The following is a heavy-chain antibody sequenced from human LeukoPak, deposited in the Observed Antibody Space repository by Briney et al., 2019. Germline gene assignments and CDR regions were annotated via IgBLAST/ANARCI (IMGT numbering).Heavy chain of an antibody. J-gene: IGHJ4*02. V-gene: IGHV4-34*01. Sequence: SETLSLTCAVYGGSFSGYYWSWIRQPPGKGLEWIGEINHSGSTNYNPSLKSRVTISVDTSKNQFSLKLSSVTAADTAVYYCARSSTRLSDYWGQGTLVTVSS. CDR1: GGSFSGYY. CDR3: ARSSTRLSDY. D-gene: IGHD3-3*02. CDR2: INHSGST.